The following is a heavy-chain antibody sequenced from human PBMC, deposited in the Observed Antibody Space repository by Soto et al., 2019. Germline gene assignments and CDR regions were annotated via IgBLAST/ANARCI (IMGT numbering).Heavy chain of an antibody. CDR3: AKDQSRLRYFDWPWVDY. CDR1: GFTFSSYA. Sequence: GGSLRLSCAASGFTFSSYAMSWVRQAPGKGLEWVSAISGSGGSTYYADSVKGRFTISRDNSKNTLYLQMNSLRAEDTAVYYCAKDQSRLRYFDWPWVDYWGQGTLVTSPQ. V-gene: IGHV3-23*01. CDR2: ISGSGGST. D-gene: IGHD3-9*01. J-gene: IGHJ4*02.